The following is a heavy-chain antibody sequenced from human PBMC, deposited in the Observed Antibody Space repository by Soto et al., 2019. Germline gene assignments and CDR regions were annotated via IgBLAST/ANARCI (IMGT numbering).Heavy chain of an antibody. CDR3: VRENYYYGMDV. V-gene: IGHV3-66*01. J-gene: IGHJ6*02. CDR1: GFTFSTYA. Sequence: GGSLRLSCAASGFTFSTYAMYWVRQAPGRGLEWVSTINNAGSTFYADSVKGRFTISGDNSKNTLYLQMNSLRVDDTAMYYCVRENYYYGMDVWGQGTAVTVSS. CDR2: INNAGST.